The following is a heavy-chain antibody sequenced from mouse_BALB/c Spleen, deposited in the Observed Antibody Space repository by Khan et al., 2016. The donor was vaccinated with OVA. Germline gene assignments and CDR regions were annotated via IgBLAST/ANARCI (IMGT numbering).Heavy chain of an antibody. J-gene: IGHJ1*01. V-gene: IGHV3-6*02. CDR2: ISYDGSN. CDR3: TRGGAVVPHRYFDV. CDR1: GYSITSGYR. D-gene: IGHD1-1*01. Sequence: EVKLLESGPGLVKPSQSLSLTCSVTGYSITSGYRWNWIRQFPGNKLVWMGYISYDGSNNYNPSLKNRISITRDTSKNQFFLKLNSVTTADTSTYFCTRGGAVVPHRYFDVWGAGTTVTVSS.